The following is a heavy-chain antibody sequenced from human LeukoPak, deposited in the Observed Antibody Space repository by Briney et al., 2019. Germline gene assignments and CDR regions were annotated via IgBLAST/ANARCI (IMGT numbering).Heavy chain of an antibody. CDR3: ARSMVHADFDY. V-gene: IGHV4-59*01. D-gene: IGHD1-1*01. Sequence: SETLSLTCTVSGGSISSYYWSWIRQPPGKGLEWIGYIYYSGSTNYNPSLKSRVTISVDTSKNQSSLKLSSVTAADTAVYYCARSMVHADFDYWGQGTLVTVSS. CDR1: GGSISSYY. J-gene: IGHJ4*02. CDR2: IYYSGST.